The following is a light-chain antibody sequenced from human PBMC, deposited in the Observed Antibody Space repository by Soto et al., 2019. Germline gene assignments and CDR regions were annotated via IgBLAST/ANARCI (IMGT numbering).Light chain of an antibody. CDR1: QSVRSN. CDR3: QQYKNWPPIT. V-gene: IGKV3D-15*01. Sequence: EIVMTQSPATLSLSTGERATLSCRARQSVRSNLAWYQQKPGQAPRLLIYDASTRATGIPARFSGSGSGTEFILTISSLQSEDFGVYYCQQYKNWPPITFGQGTRLEIK. CDR2: DAS. J-gene: IGKJ5*01.